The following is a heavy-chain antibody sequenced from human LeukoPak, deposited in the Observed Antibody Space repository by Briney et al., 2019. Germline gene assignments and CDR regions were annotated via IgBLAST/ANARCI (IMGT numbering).Heavy chain of an antibody. V-gene: IGHV3-66*01. CDR1: GFTVSSNY. CDR3: ATRAEGYYHGSGSYYGMDV. Sequence: GGSLRLSCAASGFTVSSNYMSWVRQAPGKGLEWVSLIYSDGTTYYADSVKGRFTTSRDNSKNTLYLQMDSLRAEDTAVYFCATRAEGYYHGSGSYYGMDVWGQGTTVTVSS. D-gene: IGHD3-10*01. CDR2: IYSDGTT. J-gene: IGHJ6*02.